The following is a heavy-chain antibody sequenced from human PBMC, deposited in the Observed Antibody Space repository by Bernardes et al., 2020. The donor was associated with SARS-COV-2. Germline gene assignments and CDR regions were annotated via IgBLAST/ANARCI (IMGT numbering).Heavy chain of an antibody. V-gene: IGHV3-30*18. J-gene: IGHJ6*02. D-gene: IGHD2-15*01. Sequence: VGSLSLSCAASGFTFNSHWMSWVRQAREAPGNGLEWVAVISYDGSNKYYADSVKGRFTISRDNSKNTLYLQMNSLRAEDTAVYYCAKDPPPVLRPHPPSYGMDVWGQGTTVTVSS. CDR2: ISYDGSNK. CDR1: GFTFNSHW. CDR3: AKDPPPVLRPHPPSYGMDV.